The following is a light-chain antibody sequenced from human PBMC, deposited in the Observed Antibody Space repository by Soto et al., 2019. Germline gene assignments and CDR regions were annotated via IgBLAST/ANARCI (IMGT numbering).Light chain of an antibody. V-gene: IGKV1-5*01. Sequence: DMPMTQSPTTLSASVGDRVTITCRASQNISSWLAWYQQKPGKAPKVLIYDASTLESGFPSRFSGSGFGTEFTLTISSLQPDDFATYYCKHYNGYFGQGTKLEVK. CDR2: DAS. CDR3: KHYNGY. CDR1: QNISSW. J-gene: IGKJ2*01.